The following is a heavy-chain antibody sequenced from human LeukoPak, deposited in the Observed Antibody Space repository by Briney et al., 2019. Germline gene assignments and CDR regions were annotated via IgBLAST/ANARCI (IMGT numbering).Heavy chain of an antibody. CDR3: ARAPIAARDAFDI. D-gene: IGHD6-6*01. V-gene: IGHV1-2*06. CDR2: INPNSGRT. J-gene: IGHJ3*02. Sequence: GASVKVSCKASGYTFTGYYMHWVRQAPGQGLEWMGRINPNSGRTNYAQKFQGRVTMTRDTSISTACMELSRLRSDDTAVYYCARAPIAARDAFDIWGQGTMVTVSS. CDR1: GYTFTGYY.